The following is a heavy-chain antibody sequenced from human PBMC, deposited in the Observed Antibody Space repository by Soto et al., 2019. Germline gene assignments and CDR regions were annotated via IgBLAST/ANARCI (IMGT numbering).Heavy chain of an antibody. Sequence: GGSLRLSCAASGFTFSSYAMSWVRQAPGKGLEWVSAISGSGGSTYYADSVKGRFTISRDNAKNSLYLQMNSLRAEDTAVYYCARPALSYGSGSYYNYWGQGTLVTVSS. CDR1: GFTFSSYA. CDR3: ARPALSYGSGSYYNY. D-gene: IGHD3-10*01. J-gene: IGHJ4*02. V-gene: IGHV3-23*01. CDR2: ISGSGGST.